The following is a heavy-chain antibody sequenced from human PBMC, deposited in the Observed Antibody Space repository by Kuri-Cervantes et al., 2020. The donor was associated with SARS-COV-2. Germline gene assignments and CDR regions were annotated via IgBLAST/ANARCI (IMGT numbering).Heavy chain of an antibody. J-gene: IGHJ6*03. D-gene: IGHD6-13*01. Sequence: SETLSLTCTVSGGSISSYYWSWTRQPPGKGLEWIGYVYYSGSTNYNPSLKRRVTISVDTSKNQFSLKLSSVTAADTAVYYCARVGVQGHSSSWSYYYYMDVWGKGTTVTVSS. CDR1: GGSISSYY. CDR2: VYYSGST. V-gene: IGHV4-59*12. CDR3: ARVGVQGHSSSWSYYYYMDV.